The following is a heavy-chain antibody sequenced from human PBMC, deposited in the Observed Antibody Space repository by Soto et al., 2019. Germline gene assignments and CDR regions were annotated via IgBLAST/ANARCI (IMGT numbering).Heavy chain of an antibody. J-gene: IGHJ6*02. CDR3: ARASSSWSYYYYYGMDV. D-gene: IGHD6-13*01. CDR1: GFTFSSYE. V-gene: IGHV3-48*03. CDR2: ISSSGSTI. Sequence: GGSLRLSCAASGFTFSSYEMNWVRQAPGKGLEWVSYISSSGSTIYYADSVKGRFTISRDNAKNSLYLQMNSLRAEDTAVYYCARASSSWSYYYYYGMDVWGQGTTVTVSS.